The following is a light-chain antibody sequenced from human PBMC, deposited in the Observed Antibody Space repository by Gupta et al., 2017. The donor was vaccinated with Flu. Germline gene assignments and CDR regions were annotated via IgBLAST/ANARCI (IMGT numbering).Light chain of an antibody. Sequence: QSVLTQPPPVPGAPGQRVTIASTGGSANIGAGYDVQWYQQLPGTAPKLLIYANNDRPSGVPDRFSGSKSDISASLAITGLQSGDEADYYCQSYDSSLSAYVFGTGTKVTVL. CDR1: SANIGAGYD. CDR2: ANN. CDR3: QSYDSSLSAYV. J-gene: IGLJ1*01. V-gene: IGLV1-40*01.